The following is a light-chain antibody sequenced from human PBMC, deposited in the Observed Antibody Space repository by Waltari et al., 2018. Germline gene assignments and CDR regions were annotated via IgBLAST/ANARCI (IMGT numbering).Light chain of an antibody. J-gene: IGKJ2*01. CDR2: GAV. CDR1: QSISVAY. V-gene: IGKV3-20*01. CDR3: QQYVNSPGT. Sequence: EIVLTQSPCTLSLSPGETAPLSRRASQSISVAYVAWYHHKSGQAPRLLIYGAVYRAADIPERFSGSGSGTDFTLTISRLEPEDFGLYYCQQYVNSPGTFGQGTKLEIK.